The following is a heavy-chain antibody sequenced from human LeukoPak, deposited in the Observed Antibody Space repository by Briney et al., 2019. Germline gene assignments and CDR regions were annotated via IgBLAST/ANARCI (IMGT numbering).Heavy chain of an antibody. CDR3: ARHHCSSTSCYRGYYYYGMDV. D-gene: IGHD2-2*02. V-gene: IGHV5-51*01. CDR2: IYPGDSDT. CDR1: GYSFTSYW. J-gene: IGHJ6*02. Sequence: GESLKISCKGSGYSFTSYWIGWVRQMPGKGLEWMGIIYPGDSDTSYSPSFQGQVTISADKSISTAYLQWSSLKASDTAMYYCARHHCSSTSCYRGYYYYGMDVWGQGTTVTVSS.